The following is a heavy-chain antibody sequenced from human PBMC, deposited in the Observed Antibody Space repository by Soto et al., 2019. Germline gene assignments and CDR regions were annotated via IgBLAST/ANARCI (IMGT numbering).Heavy chain of an antibody. CDR2: ISSSSSTI. D-gene: IGHD4-17*01. Sequence: EVQLVESGGGLVQPGGSLRLSCAASGFTFSSYSMNWVRQAPGKGLEWVSYISSSSSTIYYADSVKGRFTISRDNAKNSLSLQRNSLRAEDTAVYYCARDFATVTTTMVRAFDIWGQGTMVTVSS. J-gene: IGHJ3*02. CDR3: ARDFATVTTTMVRAFDI. CDR1: GFTFSSYS. V-gene: IGHV3-48*01.